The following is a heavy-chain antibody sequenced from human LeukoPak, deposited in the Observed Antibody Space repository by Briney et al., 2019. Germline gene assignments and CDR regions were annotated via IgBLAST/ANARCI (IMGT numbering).Heavy chain of an antibody. J-gene: IGHJ4*02. V-gene: IGHV4-59*01. CDR2: LYYSGST. D-gene: IGHD2/OR15-2a*01. Sequence: SETLSLTRTVSGGSISRYYWNWIRQPPGKGLEWIGYLYYSGSTTYNSSLKSRVTISVDRSKNQFSLKLSSVTAADTAVYYCARGEYMTSPDYWGQGTLVAVSS. CDR1: GGSISRYY. CDR3: ARGEYMTSPDY.